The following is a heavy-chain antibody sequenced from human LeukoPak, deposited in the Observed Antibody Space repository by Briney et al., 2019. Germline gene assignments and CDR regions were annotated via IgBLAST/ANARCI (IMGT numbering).Heavy chain of an antibody. CDR1: GDSVSTNGAA. V-gene: IGHV6-1*01. CDR2: TYYRSKWYY. Sequence: SQTLSLTCAISGDSVSTNGAAWNWIRQSPSRGLEWLGRTYYRSKWYYDYAESVKSRITINPDTSRNQFSLHLNSVAPEDTAIYYCVSGQRDIIYFHQWGQGTLVTVSS. D-gene: IGHD1-1*01. CDR3: VSGQRDIIYFHQ. J-gene: IGHJ1*01.